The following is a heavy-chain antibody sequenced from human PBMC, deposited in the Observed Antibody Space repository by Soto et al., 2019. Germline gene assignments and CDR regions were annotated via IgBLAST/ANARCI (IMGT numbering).Heavy chain of an antibody. CDR1: GDSVSGNSAA. V-gene: IGHV6-1*01. CDR3: EREFPYYVSSDSYLDY. CDR2: TYYRSRWYN. Sequence: SQTLSLTCAISGDSVSGNSAAWNWIRQSPSRSLEWLGRTYYRSRWYNDYAVSVKSRITVTPDTSKNQFSLHLNSVTPEDTAVYYCEREFPYYVSSDSYLDYWGQGALVTVSS. D-gene: IGHD3-16*01. J-gene: IGHJ4*02.